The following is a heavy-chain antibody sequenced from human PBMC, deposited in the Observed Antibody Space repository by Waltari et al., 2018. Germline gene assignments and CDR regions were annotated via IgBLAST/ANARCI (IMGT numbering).Heavy chain of an antibody. CDR2: IYHSGST. CDR3: ARGPRVRYGANAFDI. J-gene: IGHJ3*02. V-gene: IGHV4-59*01. Sequence: QVQLQESGPGLVKPSETLSLTCTVSGGSISSYYWSWIRQPPGKGLEWIGYIYHSGSTNYSPSLKSRVTISVDTSKNQFSLKLSSVTAADTAVYYCARGPRVRYGANAFDIWGQGTMVTVSS. CDR1: GGSISSYY. D-gene: IGHD3-9*01.